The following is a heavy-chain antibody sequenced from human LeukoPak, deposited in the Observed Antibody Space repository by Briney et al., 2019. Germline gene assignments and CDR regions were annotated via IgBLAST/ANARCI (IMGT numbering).Heavy chain of an antibody. CDR2: ISPDGGST. J-gene: IGHJ4*02. Sequence: GGSLRLSCAASGFTFSTYWMHWVRQAPGKGLVWVSRISPDGGSTNYADSVKGRFTISRDNAKNTLYLQVDSLRAEDTAVYYCARANSSSWHIFNYWGQGTLVTVSS. V-gene: IGHV3-74*01. D-gene: IGHD6-13*01. CDR3: ARANSSSWHIFNY. CDR1: GFTFSTYW.